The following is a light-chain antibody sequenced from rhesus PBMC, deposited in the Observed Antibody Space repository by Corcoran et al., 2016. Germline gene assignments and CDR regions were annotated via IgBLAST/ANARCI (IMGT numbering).Light chain of an antibody. Sequence: DIQMTQSPSSLSASVGDRVTITCRASQGITNDLAWYQQKPGETPKLLIYEASTLQSGIPSRFSGNGSGTDFTLTISSLQPGDFASYYCQHYYSTPLTFGGGTKVEIK. J-gene: IGKJ4*01. CDR3: QHYYSTPLT. CDR2: EAS. CDR1: QGITND. V-gene: IGKV1-25*01.